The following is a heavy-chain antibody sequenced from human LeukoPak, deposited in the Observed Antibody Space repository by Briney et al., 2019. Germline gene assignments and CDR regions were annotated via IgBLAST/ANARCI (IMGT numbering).Heavy chain of an antibody. CDR2: IKEDGSEK. Sequence: GGSLRLSCAASGFTFSNYWMSWVRQAPGKGLEWVANIKEDGSEKYYVDSVKGRFTISRDNARNTLYLQMNSLRAEDTAVYYCASGRQLGYWGQGTLVTVSS. D-gene: IGHD6-13*01. V-gene: IGHV3-7*01. CDR3: ASGRQLGY. CDR1: GFTFSNYW. J-gene: IGHJ4*02.